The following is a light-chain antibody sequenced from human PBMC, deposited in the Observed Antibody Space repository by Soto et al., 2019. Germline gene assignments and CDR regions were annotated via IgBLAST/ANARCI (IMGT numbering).Light chain of an antibody. CDR1: QSVLYSSNNENY. CDR3: QQYESTPPT. J-gene: IGKJ2*01. Sequence: DIVMTQSPDSLAVSLGERATINCKSIQSVLYSSNNENYLAWYQQRPGKPPKLLIYWASTRESGVPDRFSGSGSGTDFTLTITSLQAEDVAVYYCQQYESTPPTFGQGTKLEIK. CDR2: WAS. V-gene: IGKV4-1*01.